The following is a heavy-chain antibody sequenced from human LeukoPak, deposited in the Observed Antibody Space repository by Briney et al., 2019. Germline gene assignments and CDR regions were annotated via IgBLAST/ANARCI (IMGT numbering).Heavy chain of an antibody. V-gene: IGHV3-23*01. CDR3: AKDRGIVVVPAGSDY. D-gene: IGHD2-2*01. CDR1: GFTFSSYG. J-gene: IGHJ4*02. Sequence: GGSLRLSCAASGFTFSSYGMSWVRQAPGKGLEWVSAISGSGGSTYYADSVKGRFTISRDNSKNTLYLQMNSLRAEDTAVYYCAKDRGIVVVPAGSDYWGQGTLVTVSS. CDR2: ISGSGGST.